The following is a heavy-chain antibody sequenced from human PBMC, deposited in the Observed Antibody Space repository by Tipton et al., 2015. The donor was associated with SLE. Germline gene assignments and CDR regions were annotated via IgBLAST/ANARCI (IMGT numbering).Heavy chain of an antibody. Sequence: TLSLTCTVSGGSVINHYWSWIRQPPGKGLEWIGYIHSSGSSNYNPYLKSRVTMSVDTATRQYSLSLGSVTAADTAVYYCARETSYDVLDFWGQGILVTVSS. CDR2: IHSSGSS. V-gene: IGHV4-59*02. D-gene: IGHD3-3*01. CDR3: ARETSYDVLDF. J-gene: IGHJ4*02. CDR1: GGSVINHY.